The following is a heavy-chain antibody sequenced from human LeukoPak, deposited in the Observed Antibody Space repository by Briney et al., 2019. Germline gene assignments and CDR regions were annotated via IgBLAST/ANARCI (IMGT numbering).Heavy chain of an antibody. D-gene: IGHD2/OR15-2a*01. CDR3: ARSTIPDY. CDR2: IYGSGTT. V-gene: IGHV4-4*07. Sequence: PSETLSLTCTVSGGSINTYYWSWIRQPAGKGLEWTGRIYGSGTTSYNPSLQSRVTMSVDTSKNQISLKLSSVTAADTAIYYCARSTIPDYWGQGTLVTVSS. J-gene: IGHJ4*02. CDR1: GGSINTYY.